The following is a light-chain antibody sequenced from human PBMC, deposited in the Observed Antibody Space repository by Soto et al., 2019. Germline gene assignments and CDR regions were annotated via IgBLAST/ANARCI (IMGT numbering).Light chain of an antibody. CDR1: SSNIGSNT. CDR2: SNN. J-gene: IGLJ3*02. Sequence: QSVLTQPPSASGTPGQRVTISCSGSSSNIGSNTVNWYQQLPGTAPKLLIYSNNQRPSGVPDRFSGSKSGTSASLAISGLQSEDEADYYCAAWDDSLNGHWVFGGGTKSPS. V-gene: IGLV1-44*01. CDR3: AAWDDSLNGHWV.